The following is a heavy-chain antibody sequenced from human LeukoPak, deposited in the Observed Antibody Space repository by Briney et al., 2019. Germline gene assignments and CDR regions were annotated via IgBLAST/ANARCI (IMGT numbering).Heavy chain of an antibody. V-gene: IGHV4-39*01. CDR3: ARLPNYCGGDCYSRAFDI. CDR2: IYYSGST. J-gene: IGHJ3*02. Sequence: SETLSLTCTVSGGSISSSSYYSGWIRQPPGKGLEWIGSIYYSGSTYYNPSLKSRVTISVDTSKNQFSLKLSSVTAADTAVYYCARLPNYCGGDCYSRAFDIWGQGTMVTVSS. D-gene: IGHD2-21*02. CDR1: GGSISSSSYY.